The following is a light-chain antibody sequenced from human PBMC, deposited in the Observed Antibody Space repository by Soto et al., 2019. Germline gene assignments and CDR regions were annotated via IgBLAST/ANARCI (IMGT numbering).Light chain of an antibody. V-gene: IGLV2-14*01. CDR2: EVS. J-gene: IGLJ1*01. CDR1: SSDVGGYNY. Sequence: QSVLTQPASVPWSPGDLITISCTGTSSDVGGYNYVSWYQQHPGKAPKLMIYEVSNRPSGVSNRFSGSKSGNTASLTISGLQAEDEADYYCSSYTSSSNHVFGTGTNVTVL. CDR3: SSYTSSSNHV.